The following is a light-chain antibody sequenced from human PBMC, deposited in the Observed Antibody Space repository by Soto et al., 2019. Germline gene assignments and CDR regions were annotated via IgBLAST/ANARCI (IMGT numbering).Light chain of an antibody. V-gene: IGKV1-33*01. J-gene: IGKJ2*01. CDR3: QQYDNLRDT. CDR2: DAS. CDR1: QDISNY. Sequence: DIQMTQSPSSLSASVGDRVTITCQASQDISNYVNWYQQKPGKAPKLLIYDASNLETGVPSRFSESGSGTDFTFTISSLQPEDIATYYCQQYDNLRDTFGQGTKLEIK.